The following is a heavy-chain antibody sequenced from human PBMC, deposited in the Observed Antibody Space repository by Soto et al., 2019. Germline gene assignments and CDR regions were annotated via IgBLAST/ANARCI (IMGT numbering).Heavy chain of an antibody. V-gene: IGHV4-34*01. Sequence: QVQLQQWGAGLLKPSETLSLTCAVYGGSFSGYYWSWIRQPPGKGLEWIGEINHSGSTNYNPSLKSRVTISVDTSKNQFSLKLSSVTAADTAVYYCARAYEYYDILTGYYKDSAFDIWGQGTMVTVSS. CDR3: ARAYEYYDILTGYYKDSAFDI. J-gene: IGHJ3*02. CDR1: GGSFSGYY. CDR2: INHSGST. D-gene: IGHD3-9*01.